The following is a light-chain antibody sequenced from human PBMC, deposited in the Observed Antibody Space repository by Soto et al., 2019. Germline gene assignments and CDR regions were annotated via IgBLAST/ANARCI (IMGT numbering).Light chain of an antibody. V-gene: IGKV4-1*01. J-gene: IGKJ2*01. CDR3: QQYYTTPHT. Sequence: DIVMTQSPDSLAVSLSERATVNCQSSQSVLHSSNNRNYFAWYQQKPGQPPKLLIYWASTRQSGVPDRFSGSGSGTDFTLTISSLQAEDAAVYYCQQYYTTPHTFGQGTKLEIK. CDR2: WAS. CDR1: QSVLHSSNNRNY.